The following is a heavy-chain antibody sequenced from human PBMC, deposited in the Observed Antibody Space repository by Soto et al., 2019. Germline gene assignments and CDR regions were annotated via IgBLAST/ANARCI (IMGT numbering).Heavy chain of an antibody. D-gene: IGHD1-1*01. CDR3: ARATGTNGWLDP. V-gene: IGHV1-8*01. CDR1: GYTFSSYD. Sequence: ASVKVSCKASGYTFSSYDINWMRQATGQGLEWMGWMNPNSGNTGYAQKFQGRVTMTRDTSISTAYMELSSLGSEDTALYYCARATGTNGWLDPWGQGTLVTVS. J-gene: IGHJ5*02. CDR2: MNPNSGNT.